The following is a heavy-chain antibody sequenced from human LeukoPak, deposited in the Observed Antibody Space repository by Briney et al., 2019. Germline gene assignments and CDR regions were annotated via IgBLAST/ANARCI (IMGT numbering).Heavy chain of an antibody. Sequence: PGGSLRLSCAASRFTLSNYPMHWVRQAPGKGLEWVAVISYDGSNKYYADSVKGRFTISRDNSKNTLYLQMNSLRAEDTAVYYCAREGCCIAARPPTFDYWGQGTLVTVSS. J-gene: IGHJ4*02. V-gene: IGHV3-30-3*01. CDR1: RFTLSNYP. CDR3: AREGCCIAARPPTFDY. CDR2: ISYDGSNK. D-gene: IGHD6-6*01.